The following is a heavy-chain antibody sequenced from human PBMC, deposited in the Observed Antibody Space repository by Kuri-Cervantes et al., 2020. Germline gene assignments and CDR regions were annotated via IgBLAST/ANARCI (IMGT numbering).Heavy chain of an antibody. D-gene: IGHD2-2*03. CDR1: GFTFSSYS. CDR2: IKQEEKDE. Sequence: GESLKISCAASGFTFSSYSMNWVRQAPGKGLEWVANIKQEEKDENYVDSVKGRFTISRDNAKNSLYLQMDSLRVEDTALYFCAGDQGWIIEHWGQGALVTVSS. J-gene: IGHJ4*02. CDR3: AGDQGWIIEH. V-gene: IGHV3-7*01.